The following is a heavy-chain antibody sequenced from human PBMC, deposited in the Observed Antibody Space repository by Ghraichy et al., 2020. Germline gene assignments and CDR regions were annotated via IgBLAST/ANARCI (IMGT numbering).Heavy chain of an antibody. CDR1: GYTFNTYG. CDR3: ARGLVGYYDSSETYLFDY. Sequence: ASVKVSCKTSGYTFNTYGITWVRQAPGQGLEWMGWISGYNANASYTPTLQGRVTMTIDTSSSTAYMELRSLKFDDTGVYYCARGLVGYYDSSETYLFDYWGQGTLVTVSA. D-gene: IGHD3-22*01. CDR2: ISGYNANA. J-gene: IGHJ4*02. V-gene: IGHV1-18*01.